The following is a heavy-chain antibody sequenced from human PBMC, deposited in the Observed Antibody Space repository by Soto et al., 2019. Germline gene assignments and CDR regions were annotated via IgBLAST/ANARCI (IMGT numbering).Heavy chain of an antibody. J-gene: IGHJ6*02. CDR2: IYYSGST. CDR3: ARRSSSWVVYYGMDV. V-gene: IGHV4-39*01. Sequence: QLQLQESGPGLVKPSETLSLTCTVSGGSISSSSYYWGWIRQPPGKGLEWIGSIYYSGSTYYNPSLKSRVTISVDTSKNQFSLKLSSVTAADTAVYYCARRSSSWVVYYGMDVWDQGTTVTVSS. D-gene: IGHD6-13*01. CDR1: GGSISSSSYY.